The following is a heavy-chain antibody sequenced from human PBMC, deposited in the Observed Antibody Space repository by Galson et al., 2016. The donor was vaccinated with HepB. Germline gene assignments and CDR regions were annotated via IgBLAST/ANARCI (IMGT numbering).Heavy chain of an antibody. CDR2: VYHTGHT. CDR3: ATISVGGGSLGY. CDR1: GASIGNGGYY. J-gene: IGHJ4*02. D-gene: IGHD3-16*01. V-gene: IGHV4-31*03. Sequence: TLSLTCRVSGASIGNGGYYWTWMRQHPVKGLEWIGYVYHTGHTSYDSSLRSRLVISVDTSTDQFFLELQSMTVADTAIYFCATISVGGGSLGYWGQGIHVSVSS.